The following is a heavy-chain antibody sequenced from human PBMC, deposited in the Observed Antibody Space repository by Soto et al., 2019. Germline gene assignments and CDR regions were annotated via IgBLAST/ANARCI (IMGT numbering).Heavy chain of an antibody. D-gene: IGHD6-13*01. CDR2: ISSSGSTI. CDR1: EFTFSDYY. Sequence: GGSLRLSCAASEFTFSDYYMSWIRQAPGKGLEWVSYISSSGSTIYYADPVKGRFTISRDNAKNSLYLQMNSLRAEDTAVYYCAMGAAAGIDLGGDIWGQGTMVTVSS. J-gene: IGHJ3*02. V-gene: IGHV3-11*01. CDR3: AMGAAAGIDLGGDI.